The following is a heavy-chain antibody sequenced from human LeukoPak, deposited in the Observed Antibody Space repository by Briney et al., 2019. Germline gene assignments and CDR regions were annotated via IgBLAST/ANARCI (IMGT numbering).Heavy chain of an antibody. Sequence: SETLSLTCTVSGASISSYYWSWVRQPPGKGLEWIGYIYYSGSTSYNPSLKSRVAISVDTSKNQFSLRLSSVTAADTAVYHCATSTTHITAVDGFDIWGQGTMVTVSS. D-gene: IGHD6-6*01. V-gene: IGHV4-59*01. CDR2: IYYSGST. J-gene: IGHJ3*02. CDR3: ATSTTHITAVDGFDI. CDR1: GASISSYY.